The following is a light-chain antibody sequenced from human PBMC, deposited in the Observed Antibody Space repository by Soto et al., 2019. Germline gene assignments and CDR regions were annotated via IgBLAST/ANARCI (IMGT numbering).Light chain of an antibody. CDR2: AAS. V-gene: IGKV1-39*01. CDR1: QSISSY. CDR3: QKYDGAPLT. Sequence: DIQMTQSPSSLSASLGDSVTIXXRTSQSISSYLNWYQQKPGKAPKLXIYAASSLQSGVPSRFSGSGAGTDFTLTISSLQPEDVATYYCQKYDGAPLTFGGGTKVDIK. J-gene: IGKJ4*01.